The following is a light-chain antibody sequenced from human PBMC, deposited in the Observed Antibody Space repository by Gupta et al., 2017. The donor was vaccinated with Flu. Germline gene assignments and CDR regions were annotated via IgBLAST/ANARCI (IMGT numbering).Light chain of an antibody. Sequence: QSVLTQPPSVSGAPGQRITISCTWTSSNIGAGFDVHWYQQFPGTAPKLLIYGNTNRPSGVPDRFSGSKSGTSASLAITGLQAEDEADYYCQSYDNSLSGHVVFGGGTKLTVL. CDR2: GNT. V-gene: IGLV1-40*01. J-gene: IGLJ2*01. CDR3: QSYDNSLSGHVV. CDR1: SSNIGAGFD.